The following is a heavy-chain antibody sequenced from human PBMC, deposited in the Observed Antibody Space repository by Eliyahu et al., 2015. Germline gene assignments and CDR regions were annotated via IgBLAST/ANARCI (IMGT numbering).Heavy chain of an antibody. V-gene: IGHV4-59*01. CDR3: ARDLVGAKTHYWYYGMDV. D-gene: IGHD1-26*01. J-gene: IGHJ6*02. CDR1: GGSXSSYY. Sequence: QVQLQESGPGLVXPSETLSLTCTVSGGSXSSYYWSWIRQPPGKGLEWIGYIYYSGSTNYNPSLKSRVTISVDTSKNQFSLKLSSVTAADTAVYYCARDLVGAKTHYWYYGMDVWGQGTTVTVSS. CDR2: IYYSGST.